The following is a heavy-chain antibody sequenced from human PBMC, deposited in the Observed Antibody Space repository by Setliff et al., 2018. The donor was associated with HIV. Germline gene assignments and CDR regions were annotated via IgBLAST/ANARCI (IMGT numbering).Heavy chain of an antibody. V-gene: IGHV4-59*01. CDR1: GGSISTYF. J-gene: IGHJ5*02. Sequence: PSETLSLTCTVSGGSISTYFWSWVRQTHGKGLEWIGYIHYTGSTSNNPACRSRVTIPVDTSKNQFSLMLDSVTAADTAVYYCARNSQKGIQPPLLAPWGPGTLVTVSS. CDR3: ARNSQKGIQPPLLAP. CDR2: IHYTGST. D-gene: IGHD1-1*01.